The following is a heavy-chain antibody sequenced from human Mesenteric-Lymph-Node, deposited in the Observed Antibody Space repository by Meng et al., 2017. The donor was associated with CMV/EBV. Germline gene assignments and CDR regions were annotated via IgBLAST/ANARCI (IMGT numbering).Heavy chain of an antibody. D-gene: IGHD3-3*01. V-gene: IGHV5-51*01. Sequence: GYGFSTYGIGWVRQMPGKGLEWMGIMWPGDSETRYSPSFKGQVTISADKSINTAYLQWNSLKASDTAMYYCARLYHFGVANKGWFDPWGQGTLVTVSS. CDR1: GYGFSTYG. CDR2: MWPGDSET. CDR3: ARLYHFGVANKGWFDP. J-gene: IGHJ5*02.